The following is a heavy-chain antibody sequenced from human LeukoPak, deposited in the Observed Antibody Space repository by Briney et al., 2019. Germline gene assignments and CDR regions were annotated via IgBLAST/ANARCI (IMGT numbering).Heavy chain of an antibody. J-gene: IGHJ4*02. CDR2: IYYSGDT. D-gene: IGHD3-22*01. V-gene: IGHV4-59*08. CDR3: ARYISGYYRFDY. CDR1: GGSISSYY. Sequence: PSETLSLTCTVSGGSISSYYWSWIRQPPGRGLEWIGYIYYSGDTDYNPSLKSRVTISVDTSKNQFALKLSSVTAADTAVYYCARYISGYYRFDYWGQGTLVTVSS.